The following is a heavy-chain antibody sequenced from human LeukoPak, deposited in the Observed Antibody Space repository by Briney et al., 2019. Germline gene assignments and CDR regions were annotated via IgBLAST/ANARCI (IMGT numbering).Heavy chain of an antibody. Sequence: SETLSLTCTVSGGSISSSSYYWGWIRQPPGKGLEWIGSIYYSGSTYYNPSLKSRVTISVDTSKNQFSLKLSSVTAADTAVYYCARHCGGDCTHIEDFDYWGQGTLVTVSS. J-gene: IGHJ4*02. V-gene: IGHV4-39*01. CDR2: IYYSGST. CDR3: ARHCGGDCTHIEDFDY. D-gene: IGHD2-21*02. CDR1: GGSISSSSYY.